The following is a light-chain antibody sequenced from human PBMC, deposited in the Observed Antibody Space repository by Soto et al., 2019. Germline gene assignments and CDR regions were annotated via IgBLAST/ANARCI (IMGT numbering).Light chain of an antibody. Sequence: QSVLTQPASVSGSPGQSITISCTGTSSDVGYYNYVSWYQHHAGKAPKVLIYDVSNRPSGVSNRFSGSKSGNTASLTISGLQAEDEADYYCNSYTRSSTVVFGGGTKVTVL. CDR3: NSYTRSSTVV. CDR1: SSDVGYYNY. V-gene: IGLV2-14*03. CDR2: DVS. J-gene: IGLJ3*02.